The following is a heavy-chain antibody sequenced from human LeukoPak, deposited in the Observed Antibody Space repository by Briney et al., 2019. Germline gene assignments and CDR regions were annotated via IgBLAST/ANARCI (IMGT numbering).Heavy chain of an antibody. Sequence: SVKVSCKASGYTFTSYAMHWVRQAPGQRLEWMGWINAGNGNTKYSQKFQGRVTITRDTSASTAYMELSSLRSEDTAVYYCARDRDYGDYVLFDYWGQGTLVTVSS. CDR3: ARDRDYGDYVLFDY. D-gene: IGHD4-17*01. CDR2: INAGNGNT. CDR1: GYTFTSYA. V-gene: IGHV1-3*01. J-gene: IGHJ4*02.